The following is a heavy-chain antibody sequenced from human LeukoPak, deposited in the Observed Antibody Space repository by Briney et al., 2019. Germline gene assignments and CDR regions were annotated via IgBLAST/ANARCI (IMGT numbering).Heavy chain of an antibody. CDR1: GGSISSYY. Sequence: SETLCLTCTVSGGSISSYYWSWIWQPPGKGLEWIGYIFYGGSTNYNPSLKSRVTISVDTSKKQFSLKLRSVTAADTAVYYCARGVKIEYSSSSRNWFFDLWGRGTLLTVSS. J-gene: IGHJ2*01. V-gene: IGHV4-59*08. D-gene: IGHD6-6*01. CDR3: ARGVKIEYSSSSRNWFFDL. CDR2: IFYGGST.